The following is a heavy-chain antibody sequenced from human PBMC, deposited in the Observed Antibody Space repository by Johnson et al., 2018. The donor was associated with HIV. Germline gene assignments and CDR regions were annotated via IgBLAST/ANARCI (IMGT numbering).Heavy chain of an antibody. CDR1: GFTFSTYA. Sequence: QVQLVESGGGLVQPGRSLRLSCAASGFTFSTYAIHSVRPAPGKGLEWVAIISYDGSTKYYVDSVKVRFTISRVNSKNSLYLQMNTLRAEDTAVYYCARDQRGGYSYGDAFDFWGQGTVVSVST. V-gene: IGHV3-30-3*01. J-gene: IGHJ3*01. CDR3: ARDQRGGYSYGDAFDF. D-gene: IGHD5-18*01. CDR2: ISYDGSTK.